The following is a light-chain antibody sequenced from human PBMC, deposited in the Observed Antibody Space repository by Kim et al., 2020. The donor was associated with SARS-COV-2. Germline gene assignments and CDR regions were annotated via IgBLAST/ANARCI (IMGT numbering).Light chain of an antibody. J-gene: IGLJ2*01. CDR2: QDN. V-gene: IGLV3-1*01. CDR3: QAWDSGNVV. Sequence: SYELTQPPSVSVSPGQTASITCSGNKLGEKYACWYQQKPGQSPVLIIFQDNRRPSGIPERFSGSNSGNTATLTISGTQAMDEADYYCQAWDSGNVVFGEGTQLTVL. CDR1: KLGEKY.